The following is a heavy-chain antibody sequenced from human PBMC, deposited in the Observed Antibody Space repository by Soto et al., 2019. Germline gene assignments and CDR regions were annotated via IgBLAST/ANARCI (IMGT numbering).Heavy chain of an antibody. V-gene: IGHV1-18*01. Sequence: QVQLVQSGAEVKKPGASVKVSCKASGYTFTSYGISWVRQAPGQGLEWMGWISAYNGNTNYAQKLQGKVTKTTHTAASTPYMELRSRRSDDKAVYSCARNTAVDYYDGSGYYLFDYWGQGTLVTVSS. CDR2: ISAYNGNT. J-gene: IGHJ4*02. CDR1: GYTFTSYG. D-gene: IGHD3-22*01. CDR3: ARNTAVDYYDGSGYYLFDY.